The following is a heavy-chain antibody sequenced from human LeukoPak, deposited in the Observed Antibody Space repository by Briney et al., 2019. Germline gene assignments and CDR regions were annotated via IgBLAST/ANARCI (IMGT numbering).Heavy chain of an antibody. CDR2: IIPIFGTA. CDR3: ARGWAAMVPYYYYGMDV. CDR1: GGTFSSYA. V-gene: IGHV1-69*01. Sequence: GSSVKVSFKASGGTFSSYAISGVRQAPGQGLEWMGGIIPIFGTANYAQKFQGRVTITADESTSTAYMELSSLRSEDTAVYYCARGWAAMVPYYYYGMDVWGQGTTVTVSS. D-gene: IGHD5-18*01. J-gene: IGHJ6*02.